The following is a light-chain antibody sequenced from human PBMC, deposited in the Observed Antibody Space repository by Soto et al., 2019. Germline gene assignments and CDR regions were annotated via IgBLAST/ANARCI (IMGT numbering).Light chain of an antibody. V-gene: IGKV3-15*01. CDR2: GAS. J-gene: IGKJ1*01. Sequence: EIVMTQSPVILSVSPGERATLSCRASQSVSRNLAWYQQKPGQAPRLLIHGASTRAATIPARFSGSGSGTEFTLTISSLQSEDFAVYFCQQYSSPPQTFGQGTKVEIK. CDR3: QQYSSPPQT. CDR1: QSVSRN.